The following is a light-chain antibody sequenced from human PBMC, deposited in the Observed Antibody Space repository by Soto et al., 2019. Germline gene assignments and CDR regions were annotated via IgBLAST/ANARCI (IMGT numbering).Light chain of an antibody. J-gene: IGKJ2*01. CDR2: GTS. Sequence: EIVLTQSPGTLSLSPGERATLSCRTSQSISLNYIAWYQQKPGQAPRLILYGTSIRATGIPDRFSGSGSGTDLYLTISRLEPEDFAVYHCQQYGSSPPRYTFGQGTKLEIK. CDR1: QSISLNY. CDR3: QQYGSSPPRYT. V-gene: IGKV3-20*01.